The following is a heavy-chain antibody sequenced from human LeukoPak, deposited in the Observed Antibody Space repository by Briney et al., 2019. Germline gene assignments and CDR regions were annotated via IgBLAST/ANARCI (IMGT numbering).Heavy chain of an antibody. D-gene: IGHD3-16*01. CDR3: GGVSGSSIFDY. CDR2: ISTSGSTM. CDR1: GFTFSTYE. Sequence: GGSLRLSCAASGFTFSTYEMNWVRQAPGKGLEWVSYISTSGSTMYYADSVKGRFTISRDNAKNSLYLQMNSLRAEDTAVYYCGGVSGSSIFDYWGQGTLVTVSS. J-gene: IGHJ4*02. V-gene: IGHV3-48*03.